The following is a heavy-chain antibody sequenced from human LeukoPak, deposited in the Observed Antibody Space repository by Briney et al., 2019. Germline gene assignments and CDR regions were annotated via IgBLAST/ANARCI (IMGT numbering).Heavy chain of an antibody. V-gene: IGHV3-30-3*02. CDR1: EFTFSSYA. D-gene: IGHD1-26*01. CDR3: AKWTAVGATAKDY. CDR2: ISYDGSNK. Sequence: GGSLRLFCGASEFTFSSYAMHWVRQDPGKGLEWVAVISYDGSNKYYADSVKGRFTISRDNSKNTLYLQMNSLRAEDTAVYYCAKWTAVGATAKDYWGQGTLVTVSS. J-gene: IGHJ4*02.